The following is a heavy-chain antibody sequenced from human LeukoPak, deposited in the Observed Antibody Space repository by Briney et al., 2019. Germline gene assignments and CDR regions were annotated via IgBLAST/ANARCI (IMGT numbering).Heavy chain of an antibody. J-gene: IGHJ4*02. CDR3: ARWEDCDFWSGSFDY. CDR2: ISAYNGNT. D-gene: IGHD3-3*01. CDR1: GYTFTSYG. V-gene: IGHV1-18*01. Sequence: GASVKVSCKASGYTFTSYGISWVRQAPGQGLEWMGWISAYNGNTNYAQKLQGRVTMTTDTSTSTAYMELRSLRSDDTAVYYCARWEDCDFWSGSFDYWGQGTLVTVSS.